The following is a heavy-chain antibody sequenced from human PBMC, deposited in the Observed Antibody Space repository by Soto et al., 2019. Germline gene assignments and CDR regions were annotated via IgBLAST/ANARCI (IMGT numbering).Heavy chain of an antibody. CDR3: ARSLPGTYGAFDL. V-gene: IGHV3-74*01. J-gene: IGHJ3*01. D-gene: IGHD1-7*01. CDR2: ISGDGSST. CDR1: EFTFRSYC. Sequence: GSLRLSCAASEFTFRSYCMHWVRQSPGKGLVWVSRISGDGSSTNYADSVKGRFTISRDNAKNTVYLQIDSLRAEDTAVYYCARSLPGTYGAFDLWGQGTVVTVS.